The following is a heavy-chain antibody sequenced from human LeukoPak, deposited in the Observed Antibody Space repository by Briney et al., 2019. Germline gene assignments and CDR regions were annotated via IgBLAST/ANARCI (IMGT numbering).Heavy chain of an antibody. D-gene: IGHD1-26*01. CDR3: ARRAMGATGGGLDY. Sequence: SETLSLTCTVSGGSISSSSYYWGWIRQPPGKGLEWIGNIYYSGSTYYNPSLKSRVTISLDTSKNQFSLKLSSVPAADTAVYYCARRAMGATGGGLDYWGQGTLVTVFS. J-gene: IGHJ4*02. CDR2: IYYSGST. CDR1: GGSISSSSYY. V-gene: IGHV4-39*07.